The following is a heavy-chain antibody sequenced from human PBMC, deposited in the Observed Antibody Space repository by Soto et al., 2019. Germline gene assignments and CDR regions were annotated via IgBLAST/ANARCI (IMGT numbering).Heavy chain of an antibody. CDR3: TKDVTGDIGADF. J-gene: IGHJ4*02. V-gene: IGHV3-23*05. CDR1: GFAFSNCA. CDR2: IKTSGDTT. Sequence: PGGSLRLSCAASGFAFSNCAMSWVRQAPGKGLEWVSTIKTSGDTTFYADPVKGRFTTSRDDSKNTLYLQMNSLRAEDTATYYCTKDVTGDIGADFWGQGTPVTVPS. D-gene: IGHD2-21*02.